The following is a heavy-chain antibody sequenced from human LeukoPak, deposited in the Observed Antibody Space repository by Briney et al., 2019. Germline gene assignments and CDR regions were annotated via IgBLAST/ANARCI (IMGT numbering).Heavy chain of an antibody. CDR1: GFTFTGYY. Sequence: ASVKVSCKTSGFTFTGYYVHWVRQAPGQGLEWMGWINLNSGGTTYAQNFQGRVTMTRDTSISTAYMELSRLRSDDTAVYYCARDIRIAAAGLINFDYWGQGTLVTVSS. V-gene: IGHV1-2*02. D-gene: IGHD6-13*01. J-gene: IGHJ4*02. CDR2: INLNSGGT. CDR3: ARDIRIAAAGLINFDY.